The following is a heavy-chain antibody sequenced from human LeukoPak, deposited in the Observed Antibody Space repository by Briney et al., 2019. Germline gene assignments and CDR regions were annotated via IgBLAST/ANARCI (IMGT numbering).Heavy chain of an antibody. CDR3: AKGIYSSGWSYFDY. CDR2: LSGSGITT. J-gene: IGHJ4*01. Sequence: GGPLSLSWAASGSPFSTFPRSWVRRAQGRGLEGVSTLSGSGITTYYADSVKGRFTISRDNSKNTLYLQMNSLRAEDTAVYYCAKGIYSSGWSYFDYWGHGTLVTVSS. D-gene: IGHD6-19*01. V-gene: IGHV3-23*01. CDR1: GSPFSTFP.